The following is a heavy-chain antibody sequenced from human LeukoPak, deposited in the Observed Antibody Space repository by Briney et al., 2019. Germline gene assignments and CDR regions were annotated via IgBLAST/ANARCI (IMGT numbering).Heavy chain of an antibody. V-gene: IGHV1-2*02. D-gene: IGHD1-20*01. CDR3: TRGVGSITYLDY. CDR1: GYTFTGYY. CDR2: INPNSGGT. J-gene: IGHJ4*02. Sequence: ASVKVSCKASGYTFTGYYMHWVRQAPGQGLEWMGWINPNSGGTNYAQKFQGRVTMTTDTSTSTAYMELRSLRSDDTAVYYCTRGVGSITYLDYWGQGTLVTVSS.